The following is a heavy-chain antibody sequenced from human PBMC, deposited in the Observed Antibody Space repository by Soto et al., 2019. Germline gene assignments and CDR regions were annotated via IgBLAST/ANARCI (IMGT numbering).Heavy chain of an antibody. J-gene: IGHJ5*02. Sequence: QVQLQESGPGLVKPSETLSLTCTVSGGSISSYYWSWIRQPPGKGLEWIGYIYYSGSTNYNPSLKSRVTISVDTSKNQFSLKLSSVTAADTAVYYCARVRPGYSSSWQKLFSEFDPWGQGTLVTVSS. CDR2: IYYSGST. D-gene: IGHD6-13*01. CDR3: ARVRPGYSSSWQKLFSEFDP. V-gene: IGHV4-59*01. CDR1: GGSISSYY.